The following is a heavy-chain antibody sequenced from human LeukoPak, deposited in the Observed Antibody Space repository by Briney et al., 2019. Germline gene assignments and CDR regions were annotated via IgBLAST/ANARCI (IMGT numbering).Heavy chain of an antibody. V-gene: IGHV3-23*01. Sequence: GGSLRLSCAASGFTFSNYAMSGVRQAPGKGVEWVSVISAFGGGTYYADSVKGRFTISRDNSKNTLYVHMNSLRGEDTAVYYCAKGGSLLRDPYDYWGQGTLVTVSS. CDR1: GFTFSNYA. CDR3: AKGGSLLRDPYDY. CDR2: ISAFGGGT. D-gene: IGHD3-22*01. J-gene: IGHJ4*02.